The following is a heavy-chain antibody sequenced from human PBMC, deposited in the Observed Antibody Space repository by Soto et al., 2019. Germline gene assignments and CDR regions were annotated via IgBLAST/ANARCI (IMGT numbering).Heavy chain of an antibody. D-gene: IGHD3-16*01. CDR3: ARTLDYGHMDV. CDR1: GDSIRNQY. V-gene: IGHV4-59*11. J-gene: IGHJ6*03. CDR2: IYNSGST. Sequence: SETLSLTCTVSGDSIRNQYWSWIRRPPGKGLEWIGYIYNSGSTKYNPSLKSRLTISVDTSKNQFSLKLTSVIAADTAVYYCARTLDYGHMDVWGKGTTVTVSS.